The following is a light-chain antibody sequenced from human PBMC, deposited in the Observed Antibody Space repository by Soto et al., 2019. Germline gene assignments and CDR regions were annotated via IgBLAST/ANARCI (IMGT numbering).Light chain of an antibody. CDR1: QNIRNW. J-gene: IGKJ1*01. Sequence: DIQMTQSPSTLSASIGDRVTITCRASQNIRNWLAWYQQKPGKAPKLLIHKASHLESGVPSRFSGSGSGTEFTLTISSLQPGDFATYYCLQDINYPWTFGQGTKVDIK. V-gene: IGKV1-5*03. CDR2: KAS. CDR3: LQDINYPWT.